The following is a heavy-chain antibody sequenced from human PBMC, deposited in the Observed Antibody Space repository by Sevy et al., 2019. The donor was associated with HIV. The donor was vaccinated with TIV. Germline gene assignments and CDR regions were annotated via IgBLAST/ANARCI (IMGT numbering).Heavy chain of an antibody. J-gene: IGHJ5*01. CDR3: ARDLLVVAAKRGPDTGNWFDS. Sequence: GGSLRLSCAASGFTFSDYYMSWIRQAPGKELEWVSYIGSSGSTIYYADSVKGRFTISRDNAKNSLYLQMNSLRAEDTAMYSCARDLLVVAAKRGPDTGNWFDSWGQGTLVTVSS. CDR2: IGSSGSTI. D-gene: IGHD2-15*01. CDR1: GFTFSDYY. V-gene: IGHV3-11*01.